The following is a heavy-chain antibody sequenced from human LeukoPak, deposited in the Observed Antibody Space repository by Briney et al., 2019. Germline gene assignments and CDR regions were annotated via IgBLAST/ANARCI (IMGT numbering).Heavy chain of an antibody. J-gene: IGHJ4*02. CDR1: GFTFSSYS. V-gene: IGHV3-21*01. Sequence: SGGSLRLSCAASGFTFSSYSMNWVRQAPGKGLEWVSSISSSSSYIYYADSVKGRFTISRDNAKNSLYLQMNSLRAEDTAVYYCARDLVATVVTPGVYWGQGTLVTVSS. D-gene: IGHD4-23*01. CDR2: ISSSSSYI. CDR3: ARDLVATVVTPGVY.